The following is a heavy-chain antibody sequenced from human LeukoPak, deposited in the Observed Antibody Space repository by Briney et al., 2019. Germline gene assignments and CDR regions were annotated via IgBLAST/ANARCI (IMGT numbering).Heavy chain of an antibody. CDR1: GYTFTSYD. J-gene: IGHJ4*02. D-gene: IGHD1-26*01. CDR3: ARGMWDTDDY. Sequence: ASVKVSCKASGYTFTSYDINWVRQAPGQGLEWMGWMNPKSGNTCYAQKFQGRVTMTRNTSISTAYMELSSLRSEDAAVYYCARGMWDTDDYWGQGTLVTVSS. V-gene: IGHV1-8*01. CDR2: MNPKSGNT.